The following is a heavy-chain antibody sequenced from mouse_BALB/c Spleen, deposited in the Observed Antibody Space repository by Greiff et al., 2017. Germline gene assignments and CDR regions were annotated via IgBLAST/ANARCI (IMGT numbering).Heavy chain of an antibody. CDR1: GFAFSSYD. D-gene: IGHD2-14*01. J-gene: IGHJ4*01. CDR2: ISSGGGST. Sequence: EVQGVESGGGLVKPGGSLKLSCAASGFAFSSYDMSWVRQTPEKRLEWVAYISSGGGSTYYPDTVKGRFTISRDNAKNTLYLQMSSLKSEDTAMYYCARHEVRYAMDYWGQGTSVTVSS. V-gene: IGHV5-12-1*01. CDR3: ARHEVRYAMDY.